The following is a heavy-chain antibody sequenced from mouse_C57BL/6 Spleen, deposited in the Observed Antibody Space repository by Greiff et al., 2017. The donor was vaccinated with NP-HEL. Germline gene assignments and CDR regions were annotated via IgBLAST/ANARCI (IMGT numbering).Heavy chain of an antibody. CDR2: ISSGGSYT. D-gene: IGHD2-13*01. Sequence: DVQLVESGGDSVKPGGSLKLSCAASGFTFSSYGMSWVRQTPDKRLEWVATISSGGSYTYYPDSVKGRFTISRDNAKNTLYLQMSSLKSEDTAMYYCARQNTDSYYFDYWGQGTTLTVSS. CDR3: ARQNTDSYYFDY. J-gene: IGHJ2*01. V-gene: IGHV5-6*01. CDR1: GFTFSSYG.